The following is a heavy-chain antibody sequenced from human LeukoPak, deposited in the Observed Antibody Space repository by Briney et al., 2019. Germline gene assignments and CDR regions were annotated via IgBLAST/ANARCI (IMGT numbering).Heavy chain of an antibody. V-gene: IGHV1-18*01. CDR3: ARLASLVAAAAHY. CDR1: GYTFTSYG. CDR2: ISGYNGNT. Sequence: ASVKVSCKASGYTFTSYGIIWVGQAPGKGLEWMGWISGYNGNTNYAQKVQGRVTMTTDTSSSTAYMEVRSLRSDDTAVYYCARLASLVAAAAHYWGQGTLVTVSS. J-gene: IGHJ4*02. D-gene: IGHD6-13*01.